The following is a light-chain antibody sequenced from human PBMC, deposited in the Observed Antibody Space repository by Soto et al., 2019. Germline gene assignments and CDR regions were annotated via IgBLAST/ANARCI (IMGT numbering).Light chain of an antibody. J-gene: IGKJ2*01. CDR1: QGLGSR. CDR3: QHYHGGVKA. V-gene: IGKV3-15*01. CDR2: DAS. Sequence: EIVMTQSPATLSVSPGGTATLSCRASQGLGSRLAWYQQKPGQAPRLLIYDASTRATGVPDRFSGSESETEFTLTISSLQSEEVAVYYCQHYHGGVKAFGQGTKLEIK.